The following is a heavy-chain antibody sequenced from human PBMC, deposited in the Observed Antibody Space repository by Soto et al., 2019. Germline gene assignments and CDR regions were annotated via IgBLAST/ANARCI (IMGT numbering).Heavy chain of an antibody. J-gene: IGHJ4*02. CDR1: GFTFSSYW. V-gene: IGHV3-74*03. CDR3: ARVETCSSTSCYSVFDY. D-gene: IGHD2-2*01. Sequence: EVQLVESGGGLVQPGGSLRLSCAASGFTFSSYWMHWVRQAPGKGLVWVSRINSDGSSTMYADSVKGRFTISRDNAKNTLYLQMNSLRAEDTVVYYCARVETCSSTSCYSVFDYWGQGTLVTVSS. CDR2: INSDGSST.